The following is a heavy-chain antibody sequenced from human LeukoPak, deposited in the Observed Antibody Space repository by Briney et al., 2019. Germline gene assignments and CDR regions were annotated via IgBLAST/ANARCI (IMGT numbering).Heavy chain of an antibody. D-gene: IGHD6-19*01. Sequence: GGSLRLSCAASGFTFSSYGMHWVRQAPGKGLEWVAFIRYDGSNKYYADSVKGRFTISRDNSKNTLYLQMNSLRAEDTAVYYCAKGQNSGWYYFDYWGQGALVTVSS. CDR2: IRYDGSNK. CDR3: AKGQNSGWYYFDY. V-gene: IGHV3-30*02. CDR1: GFTFSSYG. J-gene: IGHJ4*02.